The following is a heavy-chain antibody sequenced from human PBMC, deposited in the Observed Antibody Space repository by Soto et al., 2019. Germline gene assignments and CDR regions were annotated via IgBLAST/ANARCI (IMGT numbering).Heavy chain of an antibody. J-gene: IGHJ4*02. CDR3: ARAHYDFWSGYPIASDY. V-gene: IGHV4-30-4*01. CDR2: IYYSGST. CDR1: GGSISSGDYY. D-gene: IGHD3-3*01. Sequence: PSETLSLTCTVSGGSISSGDYYWSWIRQPPGKGLEWIGCIYYSGSTYYNPSLKSRVTISVDTSKNQFSLKLSSVTAADTAVYYCARAHYDFWSGYPIASDYWGQGTLVTVSS.